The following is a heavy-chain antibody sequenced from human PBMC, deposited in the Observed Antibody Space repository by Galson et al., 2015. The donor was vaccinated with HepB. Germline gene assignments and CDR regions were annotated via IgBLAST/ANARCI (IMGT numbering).Heavy chain of an antibody. Sequence: ETLSLTCIVSGDSISPYYWSWIRQSPGKRLEWIGYIFYSGDTNYNPSLKSRVTISIYPSTRQFSLRLSSLTAADTAVYFCARHSREFSPYDPPDSWGQGTLVIVTS. CDR3: ARHSREFSPYDPPDS. D-gene: IGHD5-12*01. V-gene: IGHV4-59*08. CDR1: GDSISPYY. CDR2: IFYSGDT. J-gene: IGHJ4*02.